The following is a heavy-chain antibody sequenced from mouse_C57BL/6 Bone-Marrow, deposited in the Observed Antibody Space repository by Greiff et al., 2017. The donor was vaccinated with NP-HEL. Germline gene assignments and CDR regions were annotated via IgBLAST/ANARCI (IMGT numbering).Heavy chain of an antibody. CDR3: ARVDYDGDYAMDY. D-gene: IGHD2-4*01. J-gene: IGHJ4*01. CDR2: IDPSDSYT. CDR1: GYTFTSYW. V-gene: IGHV1-50*01. Sequence: QVQLQQPGAELVKPGASVKLSCKASGYTFTSYWMQWVNQRPGQGLEWIGEIDPSDSYTNYNQKFKGKATLTVDTSSSTAYMQLSSLTSEDSAVYYCARVDYDGDYAMDYWGQGTSVTVSS.